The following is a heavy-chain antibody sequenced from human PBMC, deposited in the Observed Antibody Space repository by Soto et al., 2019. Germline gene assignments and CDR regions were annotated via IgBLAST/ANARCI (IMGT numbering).Heavy chain of an antibody. Sequence: QLQLQESGPGLVKPSETLSLTCTVSGGSISSSSYYWGWIRQPPGKGLEWIGSIYYSGSTYYNPSLKSRVTISVDTSKNQSSRKLSSVPAADTAVYYCARHTPAISISDHWGQGTLVTVSS. J-gene: IGHJ4*02. CDR2: IYYSGST. CDR1: GGSISSSSYY. CDR3: ARHTPAISISDH. V-gene: IGHV4-39*01. D-gene: IGHD2-15*01.